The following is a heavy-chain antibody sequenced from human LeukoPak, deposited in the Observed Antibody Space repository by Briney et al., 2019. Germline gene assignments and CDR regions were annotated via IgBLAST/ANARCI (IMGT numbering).Heavy chain of an antibody. CDR2: IIPIFGTA. V-gene: IGHV1-69*06. D-gene: IGHD1-26*01. CDR3: ARDLVRGSYFWGYYYYYMDV. J-gene: IGHJ6*03. Sequence: GASVKVSCKASGGTFSSYAISWVRQAPGQGLEWMGGIIPIFGTANYAQKFQGRVTITADKSTSTAYMELSSLRSEDTAVYYCARDLVRGSYFWGYYYYYMDVWGKGPRSPSP. CDR1: GGTFSSYA.